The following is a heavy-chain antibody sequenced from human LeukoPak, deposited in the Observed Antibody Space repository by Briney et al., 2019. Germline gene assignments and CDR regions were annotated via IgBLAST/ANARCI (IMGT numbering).Heavy chain of an antibody. CDR1: GFTFSSYW. CDR3: VRGLRGDVSGYSPLDH. CDR2: IKQDGSEK. J-gene: IGHJ5*02. D-gene: IGHD5-12*01. V-gene: IGHV3-7*01. Sequence: PEGSLRLSCAASGFTFSSYWMSWVRQAPGKGLEWVANIKQDGSEKYYVDSVKGRFTISRDNAKNSLNLQMDSLRAEDTAVYYCVRGLRGDVSGYSPLDHWGQGTLVTVSS.